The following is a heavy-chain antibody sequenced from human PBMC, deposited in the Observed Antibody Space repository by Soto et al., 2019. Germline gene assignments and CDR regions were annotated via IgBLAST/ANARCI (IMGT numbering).Heavy chain of an antibody. CDR2: TSTNGVGT. V-gene: IGHV3-64*01. CDR1: GFTFSSYA. Sequence: PGGSLRLSCAASGFTFSSYAMHWVRQAPGKGLEYVSGTSTNGVGTYYANSVQGRFTISRDNSKNTVYLQMGSLRPEDMAVYYCARRARPDFYYMDVWGKGTTVTVSS. CDR3: ARRARPDFYYMDV. J-gene: IGHJ6*03. D-gene: IGHD6-6*01.